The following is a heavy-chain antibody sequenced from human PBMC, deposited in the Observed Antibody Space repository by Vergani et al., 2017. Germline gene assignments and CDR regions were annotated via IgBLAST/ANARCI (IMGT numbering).Heavy chain of an antibody. CDR3: AKDLGLMIVVDPFDY. D-gene: IGHD3-22*01. CDR2: ISGSGGST. CDR1: GFTFSSYA. Sequence: EVQLLESGGGFVQPGGSLRLSCAASGFTFSSYAMSWVRQAPGKGLEWVSAISGSGGSTYYADSVKGRFTISRDNSKNTLYLQMNSLRAEDTAVYYCAKDLGLMIVVDPFDYWGQGTLVTVSS. J-gene: IGHJ4*02. V-gene: IGHV3-23*01.